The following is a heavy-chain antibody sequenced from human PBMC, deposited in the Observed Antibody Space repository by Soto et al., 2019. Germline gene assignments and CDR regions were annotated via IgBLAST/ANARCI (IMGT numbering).Heavy chain of an antibody. CDR2: TYYRSKWYN. CDR1: GDSVSSNSAA. J-gene: IGHJ6*02. Sequence: PSQTLSLTCAISGDSVSSNSAAWNWIRQSPSRGLEWLGRTYYRSKWYNDYAVSVKSRITINPDTSKNQFSLQLNSVTPEDTAVYYCARGLGYCSRTSCYTGRNYYGMDVWGQGTTVTVSS. V-gene: IGHV6-1*01. CDR3: ARGLGYCSRTSCYTGRNYYGMDV. D-gene: IGHD2-2*02.